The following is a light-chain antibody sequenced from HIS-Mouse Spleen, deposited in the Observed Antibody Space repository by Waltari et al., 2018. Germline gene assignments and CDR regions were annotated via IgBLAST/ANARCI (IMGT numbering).Light chain of an antibody. J-gene: IGKJ3*01. CDR1: QGISNY. CDR3: QKYNSAPFT. V-gene: IGKV1-27*01. Sequence: DIQMTQPPSSLSAAVGDRVNITGRLSQGISNYLAWYQQKPWKVPKLLIYAASTLQSEVPSRFRGSGSGTDFTLTISSLQPEDVATYYCQKYNSAPFTFGPGTKVDIK. CDR2: AAS.